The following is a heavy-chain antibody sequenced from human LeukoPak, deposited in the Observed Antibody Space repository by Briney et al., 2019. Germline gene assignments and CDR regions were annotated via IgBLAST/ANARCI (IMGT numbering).Heavy chain of an antibody. CDR2: IIPIFGTA. V-gene: IGHV1-69*06. CDR1: GGTFNIYA. D-gene: IGHD4-23*01. CDR3: ARDNGGNSPFYYYMDV. Sequence: SVKVSCKASGGTFNIYAITWVRQAPGQGLEWMGGIIPIFGTANYAQKFQGRVTITADKSTSTAYMELRSLRSDDTAVYYCARDNGGNSPFYYYMDVWGKGTTVTVSS. J-gene: IGHJ6*03.